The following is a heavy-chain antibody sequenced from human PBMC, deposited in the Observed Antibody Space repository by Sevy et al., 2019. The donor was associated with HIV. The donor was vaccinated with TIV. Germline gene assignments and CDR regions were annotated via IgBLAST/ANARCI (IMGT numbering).Heavy chain of an antibody. D-gene: IGHD3-3*01. V-gene: IGHV3-15*07. CDR2: IKSKTDGGTT. CDR3: TTVARFKHFDH. Sequence: GGSLRLSCAASGFTFNNGWMNWVRQAPGKGLEWVGRIKSKTDGGTTDYAAPVKGRFTISRDDSKNTLYLQMNSLKGEDTAVYYCTTVARFKHFDHWGQGTLVTVSS. J-gene: IGHJ4*02. CDR1: GFTFNNGW.